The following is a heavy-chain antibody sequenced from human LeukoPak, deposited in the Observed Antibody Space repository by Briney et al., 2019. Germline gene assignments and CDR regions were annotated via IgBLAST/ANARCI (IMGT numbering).Heavy chain of an antibody. D-gene: IGHD6-19*01. Sequence: SETLSLTCAVSGGSFSAYYWTWIRQPPGKGLEWIGEINHSGSANYNPSLKSRVTISLDTSKNQFSLKLSSVTAADTAVYYCARGGMNSSGWYAPGDYWGQGTLVTVSS. CDR1: GGSFSAYY. CDR3: ARGGMNSSGWYAPGDY. J-gene: IGHJ4*02. CDR2: INHSGSA. V-gene: IGHV4-34*01.